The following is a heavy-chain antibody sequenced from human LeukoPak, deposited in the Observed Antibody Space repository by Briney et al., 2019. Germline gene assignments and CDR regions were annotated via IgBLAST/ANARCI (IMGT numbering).Heavy chain of an antibody. V-gene: IGHV4-39*07. D-gene: IGHD3-10*01. CDR3: ARRGRQPKYYYYYYGMDV. CDR1: GGSISSSSYY. J-gene: IGHJ6*02. Sequence: PSETLSLTCTVSGGSISSSSYYWGWIRQPPGKGLEWIGSIYYSGSTFYNPSLKSRVTISVDTSKNQFSLKLSSVTAADTAVYYCARRGRQPKYYYYYYGMDVWGQGTTVTVSS. CDR2: IYYSGST.